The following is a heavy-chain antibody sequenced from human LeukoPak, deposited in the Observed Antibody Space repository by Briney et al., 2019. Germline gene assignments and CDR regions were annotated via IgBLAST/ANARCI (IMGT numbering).Heavy chain of an antibody. CDR1: GFTFSSYG. Sequence: GRSLRLSCAASGFTFSSYGMHWVRQAPGKGLEWVAVISYDGSNKYYADSVKGRFTISRDNSKNTLYLQMNSLRAEDTAVYYCAKGRVTMVRGVIPNFDYWGQGTLVTVSS. CDR3: AKGRVTMVRGVIPNFDY. D-gene: IGHD3-10*01. CDR2: ISYDGSNK. V-gene: IGHV3-30*18. J-gene: IGHJ4*02.